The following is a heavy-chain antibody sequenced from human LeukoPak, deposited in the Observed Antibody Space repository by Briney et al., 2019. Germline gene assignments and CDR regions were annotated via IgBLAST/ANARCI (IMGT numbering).Heavy chain of an antibody. Sequence: ASVKVSCKASGYTFTSYYMHWVRQAPGQGLEWMGITNPSGGSTSYTQNFQGRVTVTRDTSTSTVYMELSSLRSEDTAAYYCARGFCSNGVCSLFDYWGQGTLVTVSS. CDR2: TNPSGGST. V-gene: IGHV1-46*01. D-gene: IGHD2-8*01. CDR3: ARGFCSNGVCSLFDY. CDR1: GYTFTSYY. J-gene: IGHJ4*02.